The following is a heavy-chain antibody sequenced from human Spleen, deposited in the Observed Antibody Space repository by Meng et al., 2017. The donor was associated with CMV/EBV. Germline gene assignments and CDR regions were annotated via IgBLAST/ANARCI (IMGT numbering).Heavy chain of an antibody. CDR2: INGDGRST. CDR3: ARTGYCRDTNCYYFGASSGVDV. Sequence: GESLKISCVVSGFTFNNYWMHWVRQAPGKGLVWVSRINGDGRSTNYGDSVEGRFTISRDNAKNTLYLQMNSLRAEDTAVYYCARTGYCRDTNCYYFGASSGVDVWGQGTTVTVSS. J-gene: IGHJ6*02. V-gene: IGHV3-74*01. CDR1: GFTFNNYW. D-gene: IGHD2-21*01.